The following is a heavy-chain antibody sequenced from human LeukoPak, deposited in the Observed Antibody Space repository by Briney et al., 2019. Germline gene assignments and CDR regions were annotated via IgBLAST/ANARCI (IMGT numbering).Heavy chain of an antibody. Sequence: GGSLRPSCVASGFTFTSDAMNWVRQAPGKGLEWVSSTVSRGTTQYADSVKGRFTVSRDTSKNTLYLQMNSLRADDTAVYYCAKCSTSAYTTGWCNWIDPWGQGTLVTVSS. V-gene: IGHV3-23*01. J-gene: IGHJ5*02. CDR1: GFTFTSDA. D-gene: IGHD6-19*01. CDR3: AKCSTSAYTTGWCNWIDP. CDR2: TVSRGTT.